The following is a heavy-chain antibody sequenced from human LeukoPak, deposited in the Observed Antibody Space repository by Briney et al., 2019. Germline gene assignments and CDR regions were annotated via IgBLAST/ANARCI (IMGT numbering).Heavy chain of an antibody. CDR1: GGSLSDYY. V-gene: IGHV4-34*01. Sequence: PSETLSLTCAVYGGSLSDYYWSWIRQPPGKGLEWIGEINHSGSTNYNPSLKSRVTISVDTSKNQVSLKLSSVTAADTAVYYCARWSSNYYDTSGRRFDPWGQGTLVTVSS. D-gene: IGHD3-22*01. CDR2: INHSGST. CDR3: ARWSSNYYDTSGRRFDP. J-gene: IGHJ5*02.